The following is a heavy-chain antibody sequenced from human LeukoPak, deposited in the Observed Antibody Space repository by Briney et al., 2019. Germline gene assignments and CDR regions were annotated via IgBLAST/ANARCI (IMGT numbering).Heavy chain of an antibody. J-gene: IGHJ5*02. Sequence: SETLSLTCTVSGYSISSGYYWGWIRQPPGKGLEWMGGIYHSGSTYYNPSLKSRVTISVDASKNQFSLKLSSVTAADTAVYYCARERGGVLWGNWFDPWGQGTLVTVSS. CDR1: GYSISSGYY. CDR3: ARERGGVLWGNWFDP. CDR2: IYHSGST. D-gene: IGHD3-16*01. V-gene: IGHV4-38-2*02.